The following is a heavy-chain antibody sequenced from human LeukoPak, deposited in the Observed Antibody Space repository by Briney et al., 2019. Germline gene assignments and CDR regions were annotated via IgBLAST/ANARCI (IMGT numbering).Heavy chain of an antibody. CDR1: GFTFSSYA. CDR2: ISGSGGST. Sequence: GGSLRLSCAASGFTFSSYAMSWVRQVTGKGLEWVSAISGSGGSTYYADSVKGRFTISRDNSKNTLYLQMNSLRAEDTAVYYCAKDRLGYDSSGYDYWGQGTLVTVSS. CDR3: AKDRLGYDSSGYDY. D-gene: IGHD3-22*01. J-gene: IGHJ4*02. V-gene: IGHV3-23*01.